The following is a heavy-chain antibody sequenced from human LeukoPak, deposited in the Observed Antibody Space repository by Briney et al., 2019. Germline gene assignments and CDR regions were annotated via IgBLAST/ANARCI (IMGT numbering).Heavy chain of an antibody. CDR1: GFTFSSCA. V-gene: IGHV3-23*01. CDR3: AKSGAGSYAPYYYYYMDV. CDR2: ISGSGDGT. J-gene: IGHJ6*03. D-gene: IGHD3-16*01. Sequence: GGSLRLSCAASGFTFSSCAVNWVRQAPGKGLEWVSAISGSGDGTYCADSVKGRFTISRDNSRNTLYLQMNSLRAEDTAVYYCAKSGAGSYAPYYYYYMDVWGKGTTVTVSS.